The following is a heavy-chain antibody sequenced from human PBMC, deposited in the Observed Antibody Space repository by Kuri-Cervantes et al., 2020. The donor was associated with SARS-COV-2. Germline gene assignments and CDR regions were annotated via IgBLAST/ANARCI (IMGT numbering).Heavy chain of an antibody. CDR1: GFTFSDYY. D-gene: IGHD6-13*01. V-gene: IGHV3-11*04. J-gene: IGHJ6*03. CDR2: ISSSGSTI. CDR3: AREARAVGYSSSWYYYYYYMDV. Sequence: GESLKISCAASGFTFSDYYMSWIRQAPGKGLEWVSYISSSGSTIYYADSVKGRFTISRDNAKNSLYLQMNSLRAEDTAVYYCAREARAVGYSSSWYYYYYYMDVWGKGTTVTVSS.